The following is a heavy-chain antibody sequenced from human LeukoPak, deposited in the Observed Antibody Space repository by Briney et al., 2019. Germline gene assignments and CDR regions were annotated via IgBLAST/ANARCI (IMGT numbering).Heavy chain of an antibody. Sequence: SETLSLTCTVSGGSTGSDYWSWIRQPPGKGLEWIAYVYYSGVTSYNPSLKSRVAISIDTSKNQFSLNLSSVTAADTAVYYCARRRLGYCSSTSCYVFQHWGQGTLVTVSS. D-gene: IGHD2-2*01. CDR3: ARRRLGYCSSTSCYVFQH. J-gene: IGHJ1*01. V-gene: IGHV4-59*12. CDR2: VYYSGVT. CDR1: GGSTGSDY.